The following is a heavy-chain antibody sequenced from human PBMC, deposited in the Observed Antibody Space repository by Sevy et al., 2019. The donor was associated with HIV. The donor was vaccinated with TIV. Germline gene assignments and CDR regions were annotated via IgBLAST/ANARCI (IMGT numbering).Heavy chain of an antibody. CDR1: GFTFSSYG. CDR3: ARDAPYGSGSYYNVRRYYYYGMDV. CDR2: ISYDGSNK. D-gene: IGHD3-10*01. J-gene: IGHJ6*02. V-gene: IGHV3-30*03. Sequence: GGSLRLSCAASGFTFSSYGMHWVRQAPGKGLEWVAVISYDGSNKYYADSVKGRFTISRDNSKNTLYLQMNSLRAEDTAVYYCARDAPYGSGSYYNVRRYYYYGMDVWGQGTTVTVSS.